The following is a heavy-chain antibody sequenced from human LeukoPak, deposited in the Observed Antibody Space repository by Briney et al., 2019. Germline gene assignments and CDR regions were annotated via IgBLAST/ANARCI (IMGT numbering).Heavy chain of an antibody. CDR3: GKDPTSGNYYDSFDM. CDR1: GFTFSSYA. J-gene: IGHJ3*02. CDR2: IRYSGEST. V-gene: IGHV3-23*01. Sequence: GGSLRLSCAASGFTFSSYAMNWVRQTPGKGLEWVSGIRYSGESTYYADSVKGRFTISRDNSKNTVYLQMNGLRAEDTAVYCCGKDPTSGNYYDSFDMRGQGTMVTVSS. D-gene: IGHD1-7*01.